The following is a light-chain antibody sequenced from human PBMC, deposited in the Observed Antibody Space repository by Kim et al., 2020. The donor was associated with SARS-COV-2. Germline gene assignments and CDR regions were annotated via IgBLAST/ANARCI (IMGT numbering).Light chain of an antibody. Sequence: GQSITISCTGTSSDVGSYNLVSWYQQHPGKAPKLMIYECSKRPSGVSNRFSGSKSGNTASLTISGLQAEDEADYYCCSYAGSSTLVFGGGTQLTV. J-gene: IGLJ2*01. CDR3: CSYAGSSTLV. V-gene: IGLV2-23*01. CDR1: SSDVGSYNL. CDR2: ECS.